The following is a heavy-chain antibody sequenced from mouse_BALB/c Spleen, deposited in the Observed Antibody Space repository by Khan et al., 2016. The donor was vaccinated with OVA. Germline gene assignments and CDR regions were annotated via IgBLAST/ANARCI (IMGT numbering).Heavy chain of an antibody. CDR1: GYTFTTYW. Sequence: QVQLQQSGAELARPGASVKLSCKASGYTFTTYWMQWVKQRPGQGLEWIGAIYPGNGDTRYSQKFKGKATLTADKSSSTAYMQLSSLASEDSAVYYCARWGTYRDDVPDYWGQGTTLTVSS. CDR3: ARWGTYRDDVPDY. D-gene: IGHD2-14*01. V-gene: IGHV1-87*01. J-gene: IGHJ2*01. CDR2: IYPGNGDT.